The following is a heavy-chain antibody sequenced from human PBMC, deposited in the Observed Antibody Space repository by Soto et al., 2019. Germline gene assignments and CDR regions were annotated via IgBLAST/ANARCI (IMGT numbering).Heavy chain of an antibody. CDR2: ISAYNGNT. Sequence: ASLTVSCTPAGYTLISHRSTCVRPASGQGLEWMGRISAYNGNTNYPQQLQGRVTMSTAASTNTAYMELRSLRSDDTAVYYFARGALCGCAPGCRHMDVWGQGTTVTVSS. CDR3: ARGALCGCAPGCRHMDV. D-gene: IGHD2-21*01. V-gene: IGHV1-18*01. J-gene: IGHJ6*02. CDR1: GYTLISHR.